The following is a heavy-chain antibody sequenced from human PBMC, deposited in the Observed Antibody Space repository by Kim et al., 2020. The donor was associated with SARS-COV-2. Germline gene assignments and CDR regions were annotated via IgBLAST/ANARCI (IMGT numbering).Heavy chain of an antibody. CDR2: INHSGST. D-gene: IGHD6-19*01. Sequence: SETLSLTCAVYGGSFSGYYWCWIRQPPGKGLEWIGEINHSGSTNYNPSLKSRVTISVDTSKNQFSLKLSSVTAADTAVYYCARGTRQWLVRGPYYYYMDVWGKGTTVTVSS. V-gene: IGHV4-34*01. CDR1: GGSFSGYY. J-gene: IGHJ6*03. CDR3: ARGTRQWLVRGPYYYYMDV.